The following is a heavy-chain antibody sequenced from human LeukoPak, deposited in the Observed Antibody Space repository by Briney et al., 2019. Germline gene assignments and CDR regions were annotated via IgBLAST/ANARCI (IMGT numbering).Heavy chain of an antibody. Sequence: PGGSLRLSCAASGFTFSSYAMSWVRQAPGKGLEWVSAISGSGGSIYYADSVKGRFTISRDNRENTLYLQMNSLRAEDTAIYYCAKSPYSANSRAVDVWGQGTTVTVSS. CDR1: GFTFSSYA. D-gene: IGHD4/OR15-4a*01. V-gene: IGHV3-23*01. CDR2: ISGSGGSI. CDR3: AKSPYSANSRAVDV. J-gene: IGHJ6*02.